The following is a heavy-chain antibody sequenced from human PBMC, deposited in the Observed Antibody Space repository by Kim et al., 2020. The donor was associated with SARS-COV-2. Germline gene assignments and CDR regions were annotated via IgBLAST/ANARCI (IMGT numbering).Heavy chain of an antibody. Sequence: GGSLRLSCAASGYTFSSYEMNWVRQAPGKGLEWVSYISSSGSSIYYADSVKGRFTISRDNAKNSLFLQMNSLRAEDTAVYYCARDNRGSLDYWGQGTLGTVSS. CDR3: ARDNRGSLDY. CDR2: ISSSGSSI. CDR1: GYTFSSYE. V-gene: IGHV3-48*03. D-gene: IGHD3-16*01. J-gene: IGHJ4*02.